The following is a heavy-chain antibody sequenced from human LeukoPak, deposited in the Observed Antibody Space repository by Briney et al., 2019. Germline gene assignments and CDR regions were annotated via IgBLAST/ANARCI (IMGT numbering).Heavy chain of an antibody. CDR2: ISAYNGNT. V-gene: IGHV1-18*01. D-gene: IGHD6-19*01. CDR3: ASASNSGWYRDVSAYYYYMDV. Sequence: ASVKVSCKASGYTFTSYGISWVRQAPGQGLEWMGWISAYNGNTNYAQKFQGRVTMTRDTSISTAYMELSRLRSDDTAVYYCASASNSGWYRDVSAYYYYMDVWGKGTTVTVSS. J-gene: IGHJ6*03. CDR1: GYTFTSYG.